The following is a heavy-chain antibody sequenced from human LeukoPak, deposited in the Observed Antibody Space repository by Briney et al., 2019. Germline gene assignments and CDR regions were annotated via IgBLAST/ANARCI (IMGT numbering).Heavy chain of an antibody. Sequence: GGSLRLSCAASRFAFSDFDKIWVRQAPGKGLEWVAVISYDGSNKYYADSVKGRFTISRDNSKNTLYLQMNSLRAEDTAVYYCANDLLSGGANYWGQGTLVTVSS. J-gene: IGHJ4*02. CDR1: RFAFSDFD. CDR3: ANDLLSGGANY. CDR2: ISYDGSNK. V-gene: IGHV3-30*18. D-gene: IGHD2-15*01.